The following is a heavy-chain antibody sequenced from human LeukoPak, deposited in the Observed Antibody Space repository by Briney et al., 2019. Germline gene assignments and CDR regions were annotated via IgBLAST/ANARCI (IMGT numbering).Heavy chain of an antibody. CDR3: ARLRDGYNYSPFDY. Sequence: TPSLSPTCAVYGGAFSGYYWSWIRQPPGKRLEWIGEINHSGSTNYNPSLKSRVTISVDTSKNQFSLKLSSVTAADTAVYYCARLRDGYNYSPFDYWGQGTLVTVSS. D-gene: IGHD5-24*01. J-gene: IGHJ4*02. CDR1: GGAFSGYY. CDR2: INHSGST. V-gene: IGHV4-34*01.